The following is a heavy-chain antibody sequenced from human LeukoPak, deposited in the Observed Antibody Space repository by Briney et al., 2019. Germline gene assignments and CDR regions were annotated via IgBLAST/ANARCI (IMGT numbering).Heavy chain of an antibody. CDR2: ISSSSSYI. CDR1: GFTFSSYS. D-gene: IGHD4-17*01. Sequence: GGSLGLSCAASGFTFSSYSMNWVRQAPGKGLEWVSSISSSSSYIYYADSVKGRFTISRDNAKNSLYLQMNSLRAEDTAVYYCALTTVTTDYYYGMDVWGQGTTVTVSS. J-gene: IGHJ6*02. CDR3: ALTTVTTDYYYGMDV. V-gene: IGHV3-21*01.